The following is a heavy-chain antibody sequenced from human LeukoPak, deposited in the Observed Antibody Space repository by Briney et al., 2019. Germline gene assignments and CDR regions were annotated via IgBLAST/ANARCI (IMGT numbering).Heavy chain of an antibody. CDR1: GYTFTGDY. D-gene: IGHD4-11*01. CDR3: ARGEDSAN. J-gene: IGHJ4*02. V-gene: IGHV1-2*06. Sequence: GASVKVSCKASGYTFTGDYMHWVRQAPGQGLEWMGRINPNTGSTNYAQRFQGRVTLTRDNYIDTAYMELKRLRSDDTAMHYCARGEDSANWGQGTLVIVSS. CDR2: INPNTGST.